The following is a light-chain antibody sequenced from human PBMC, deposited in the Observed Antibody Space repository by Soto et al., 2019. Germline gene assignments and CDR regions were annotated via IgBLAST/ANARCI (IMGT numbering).Light chain of an antibody. J-gene: IGLJ2*01. CDR3: SSYTSSSTPLFVV. CDR1: SSDVGGYNY. V-gene: IGLV2-14*01. Sequence: QSALTQPASVSGSPGQSITISCTGTSSDVGGYNYVSWYQQHPGKAPKLMIYDVSSRPSGVSNRFSGSKSGNTASLTISGLQAEDEADYYCSSYTSSSTPLFVVFRGGTQLTVL. CDR2: DVS.